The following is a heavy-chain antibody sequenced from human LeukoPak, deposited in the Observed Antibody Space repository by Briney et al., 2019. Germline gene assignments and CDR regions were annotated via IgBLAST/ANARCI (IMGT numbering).Heavy chain of an antibody. CDR2: ISSSSSYI. CDR3: ARANYGSGSYPLDY. J-gene: IGHJ4*02. V-gene: IGHV3-21*01. D-gene: IGHD3-10*01. CDR1: GFTFSSYS. Sequence: GGSLRLSCAASGFTFSSYSMNWVRQAPGKGLEWVSSISSSSSYIYYADSVKGRFTISRDNAKNSLYLQMNGLRAEDTAVYYCARANYGSGSYPLDYWGQGTLVTVSS.